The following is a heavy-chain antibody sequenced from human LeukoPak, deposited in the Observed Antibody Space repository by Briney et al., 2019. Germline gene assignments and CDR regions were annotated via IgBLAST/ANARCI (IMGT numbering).Heavy chain of an antibody. D-gene: IGHD3-10*01. J-gene: IGHJ6*02. Sequence: SETLSLTCTVSGCSISSYYWSWIRQPPGKGLEWIGYIYDNGSNTYNPSLMKRVTILIADTNNNFSLKQSTVPAADNAAYYCGSTNYNPSLKSRVTISVDTSKNQFSLKLSSVTAADTAVYYCARAGDDYGDYPWWYGMDVWGQGTTVTVSS. CDR2: IYDNGSN. CDR1: GCSISSYY. V-gene: IGHV4-59*01. CDR3: GSTNYNPSLKSRVTISVDTSKNQFSLKLSSVTAADTAVYYCARAGDDYGDYPWWYGMDV.